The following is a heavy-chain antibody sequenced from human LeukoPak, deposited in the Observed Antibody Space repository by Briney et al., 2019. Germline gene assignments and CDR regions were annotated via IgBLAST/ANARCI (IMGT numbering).Heavy chain of an antibody. D-gene: IGHD3-9*01. Sequence: SETLSLTCAVYGGSFSGYYWSWIRQPPGKGLEWIGEINHSGSTNYNPSLKSRVTISVDTSKNQFSLKLSSVTAADTAVYYCARQDFDWLLLHIHWFDPWGQGTLVTVSS. J-gene: IGHJ5*02. CDR1: GGSFSGYY. CDR3: ARQDFDWLLLHIHWFDP. CDR2: INHSGST. V-gene: IGHV4-34*01.